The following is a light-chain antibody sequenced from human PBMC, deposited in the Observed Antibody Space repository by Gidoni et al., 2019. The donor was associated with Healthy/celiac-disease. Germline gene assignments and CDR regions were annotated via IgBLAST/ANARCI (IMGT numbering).Light chain of an antibody. CDR3: QSYDSSLSGVV. CDR1: SPNIGAGYD. CDR2: GNS. V-gene: IGLV1-40*01. Sequence: QSVLTQPPSLSVSPWQSVTISCTGSSPNIGAGYDVHWYQQLPGTAPKLLIYGNSNRPSGVPDRFSGSKSGTSASLAITGLQAEDEADYYCQSYDSSLSGVVFGGGTKLTVL. J-gene: IGLJ2*01.